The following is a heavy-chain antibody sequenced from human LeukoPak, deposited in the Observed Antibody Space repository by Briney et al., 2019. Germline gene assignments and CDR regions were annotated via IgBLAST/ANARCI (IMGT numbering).Heavy chain of an antibody. CDR2: VNRDGSET. Sequence: GGSLRLSCAASGFALSSHWMTWVRQVPGGGPEWVANVNRDGSETYYLDSVKGRFTISRDNAKNSLYLQMNSLRAEDTALYYCAKDIGCSSTSCSDRLFDYWGQGTLVTVSS. V-gene: IGHV3-7*03. J-gene: IGHJ4*02. D-gene: IGHD2-2*01. CDR3: AKDIGCSSTSCSDRLFDY. CDR1: GFALSSHW.